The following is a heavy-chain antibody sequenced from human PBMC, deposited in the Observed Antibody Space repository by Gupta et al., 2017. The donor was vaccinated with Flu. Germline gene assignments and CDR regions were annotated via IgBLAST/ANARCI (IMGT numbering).Heavy chain of an antibody. CDR1: GGSISSYY. J-gene: IGHJ6*04. CDR3: ARGGFYSESTWYYYGMDV. CDR2: IYTSGST. D-gene: IGHD3-3*01. Sequence: QVQLQESGPGLVKPSETLSLTCTVSGGSISSYYWNWIRQPAGKGLEWIGRIYTSGSTNYNPSFKSRVSMSVDTSKNQFSLNLRSVTAADTAVYYCARGGFYSESTWYYYGMDVWGKGTRVTVSS. V-gene: IGHV4-4*07.